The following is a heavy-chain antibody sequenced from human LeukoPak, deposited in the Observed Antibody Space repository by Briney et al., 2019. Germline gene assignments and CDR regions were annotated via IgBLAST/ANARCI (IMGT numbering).Heavy chain of an antibody. V-gene: IGHV3-9*01. D-gene: IGHD1-26*01. Sequence: GRSLRLSCAATGFTFKDYGMHWVRQPPGKGLEWVSSINWNGGGTDYADSVKGRFTISRDNAKNSLYLQLSSLRPEDTALYYCAKHMRATNTYSFFGLDDWGQGTLVTVSS. CDR3: AKHMRATNTYSFFGLDD. CDR1: GFTFKDYG. CDR2: INWNGGGT. J-gene: IGHJ4*02.